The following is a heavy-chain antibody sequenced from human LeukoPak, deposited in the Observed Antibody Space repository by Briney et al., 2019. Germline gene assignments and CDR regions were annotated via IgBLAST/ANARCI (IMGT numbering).Heavy chain of an antibody. CDR1: GGSISSGGYY. Sequence: SETLSLTCIVSGGSISSGGYYWSWIRQDPGKGLEWIVYIYYIESTYYNPSLKSRVTISVDTSKNQFSLKLSSVTAADTAVYYCARQSYGYSSSWYAHRWYFDLWGRGTLVTVSS. D-gene: IGHD6-13*01. CDR2: IYYIEST. V-gene: IGHV4-31*03. CDR3: ARQSYGYSSSWYAHRWYFDL. J-gene: IGHJ2*01.